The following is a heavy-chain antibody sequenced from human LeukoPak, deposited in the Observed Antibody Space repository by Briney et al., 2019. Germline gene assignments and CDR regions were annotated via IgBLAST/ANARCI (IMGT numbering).Heavy chain of an antibody. J-gene: IGHJ5*02. D-gene: IGHD3-10*01. CDR1: GYTFTSFG. CDR2: INPNSGGT. CDR3: ATLAGSYYRDWFDP. Sequence: ATEKLPCKASGYTFTSFGIRWARQAPGQGLEWMGWINPNSGGTNYAEKLQGRDTMTRDTSISTAYMELSTLRSADTAVYYCATLAGSYYRDWFDPWGQGNLVTVSS. V-gene: IGHV1-2*02.